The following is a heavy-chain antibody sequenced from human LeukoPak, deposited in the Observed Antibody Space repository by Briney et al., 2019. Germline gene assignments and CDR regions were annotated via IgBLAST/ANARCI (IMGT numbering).Heavy chain of an antibody. V-gene: IGHV1-24*01. CDR3: TTHSIFGVVTYAFHL. CDR2: FVPEDART. J-gene: IGHJ3*01. D-gene: IGHD3-3*01. CDR1: GYTGFELS. Sequence: ASEKVSCKLSGYTGFELSMNWVRQAPGKRLEWMGGFVPEDARTIYAQKFQGRVTMTEDTSTDTAYMELSNLTSEDTAVYYCTTHSIFGVVTYAFHLWGRGTLVTVSS.